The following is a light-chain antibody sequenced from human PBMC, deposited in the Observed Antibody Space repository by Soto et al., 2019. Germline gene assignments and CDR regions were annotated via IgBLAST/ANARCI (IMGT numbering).Light chain of an antibody. V-gene: IGKV3-15*01. CDR1: QSVSRN. CDR2: DTS. Sequence: EIVMTQSPATLSVSPGERATLSCRASQSVSRNLAWYQQKPGQAPRLLIYDTSTRATGIPARFSGSGSGTEFTLSISSLQSEDFAVYYCQQYNYWPTFGQGTRVDIK. J-gene: IGKJ1*01. CDR3: QQYNYWPT.